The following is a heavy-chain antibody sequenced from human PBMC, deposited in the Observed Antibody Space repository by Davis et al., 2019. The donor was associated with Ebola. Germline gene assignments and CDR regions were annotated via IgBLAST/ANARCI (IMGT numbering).Heavy chain of an antibody. CDR1: GFTFSTYA. CDR3: ARMGGSAAGTDYYYYGMDV. V-gene: IGHV3-66*02. J-gene: IGHJ6*04. Sequence: GGSLRLSCAASGFTFSTYAMGWVRQAPGKGLEWVSVIYSGGSTYYADSVKGRFTISRDNSNNTLYLQMNSLRPEDTAVYNCARMGGSAAGTDYYYYGMDVWGKGTTVTVSS. CDR2: IYSGGST. D-gene: IGHD6-13*01.